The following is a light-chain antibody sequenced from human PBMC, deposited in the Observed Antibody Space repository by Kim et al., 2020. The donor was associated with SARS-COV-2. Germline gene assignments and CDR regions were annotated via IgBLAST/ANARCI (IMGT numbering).Light chain of an antibody. CDR1: QSVSSSY. J-gene: IGKJ1*01. CDR3: QQYGSSL. CDR2: GAS. V-gene: IGKV3-20*01. Sequence: EIVLTQSPGTLSLSPGERATLSCRASQSVSSSYLAWYQQKPGQAPRLLIYGASSRATGIPDRFSGSGSETDFTLTISRLEPEDFAVYYCQQYGSSLFGQGTKVDIK.